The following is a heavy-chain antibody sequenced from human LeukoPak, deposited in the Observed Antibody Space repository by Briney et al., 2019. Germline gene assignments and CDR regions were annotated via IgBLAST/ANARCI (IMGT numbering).Heavy chain of an antibody. Sequence: GGSLRLSCAASGFSFSSYGMHWVRQAPGKGLEWVAVISYDGSNKYYADSVKGRFTISRDNSKNTLYLQMNSLRAEDTAVYYCARDLRLVRGVSANPYFDYWGQGTLVTVSS. J-gene: IGHJ4*02. D-gene: IGHD3-10*01. CDR2: ISYDGSNK. V-gene: IGHV3-30*03. CDR1: GFSFSSYG. CDR3: ARDLRLVRGVSANPYFDY.